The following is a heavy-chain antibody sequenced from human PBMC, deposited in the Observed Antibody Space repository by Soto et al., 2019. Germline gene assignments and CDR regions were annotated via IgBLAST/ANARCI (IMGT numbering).Heavy chain of an antibody. CDR3: GRGRSGQIVIFY. J-gene: IGHJ4*02. CDR2: IGPESGAT. D-gene: IGHD1-26*01. CDR1: GYTFSGHY. Sequence: ASVKVSCKTSGYTFSGHYIHWVRQAPQQGPEWMGEIGPESGATRYAEKFRGRVTMTMDTSITTVYMELRKLSPDDTAVYYCGRGRSGQIVIFYWGPGSTVTV. V-gene: IGHV1-2*02.